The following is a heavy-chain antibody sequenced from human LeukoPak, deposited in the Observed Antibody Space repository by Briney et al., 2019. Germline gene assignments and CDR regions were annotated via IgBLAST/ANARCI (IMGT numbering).Heavy chain of an antibody. J-gene: IGHJ6*03. V-gene: IGHV4-34*01. D-gene: IGHD2-8*02. CDR3: ARSIALGYYYYYMDV. CDR1: GGSFSGYY. CDR2: INHSGST. Sequence: SETLSLTCAVYGGSFSGYYWSWIRQPPGKGLEWIGEINHSGSTNYNPSLKSRVTISVDTSKNQFSLKLSSVTAADTAVYYCARSIALGYYYYYMDVWGKGTTVTISS.